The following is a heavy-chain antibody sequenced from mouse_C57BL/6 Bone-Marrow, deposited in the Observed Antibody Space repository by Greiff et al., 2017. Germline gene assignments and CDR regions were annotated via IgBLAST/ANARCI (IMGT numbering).Heavy chain of an antibody. J-gene: IGHJ4*01. Sequence: QVQLQQSGPGLVQPSQSLSITCTASGFSLTSYGVHWVRQSPGKGLEWLGVIWSGGSTDYNAAFISRLSISKENSKSQVFFKMNSLQADDTAIYYCARAYDYLNYYAMDYWGQGTSVTVSS. V-gene: IGHV2-2*01. D-gene: IGHD2-4*01. CDR1: GFSLTSYG. CDR2: IWSGGST. CDR3: ARAYDYLNYYAMDY.